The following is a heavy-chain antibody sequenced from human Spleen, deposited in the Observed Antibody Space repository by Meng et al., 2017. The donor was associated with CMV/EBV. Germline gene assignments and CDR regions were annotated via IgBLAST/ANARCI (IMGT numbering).Heavy chain of an antibody. V-gene: IGHV1-2*02. Sequence: ASVKVSCKASGYTFTAYYMHWVRQAPGQGLEWMGWMNPNSGGTNFAQKFQGRVTMTRDTSISTAHMELNRLTFDDTAMYYCASRISYYDLWSGYIVWGQGTLVTVSS. CDR1: GYTFTAYY. J-gene: IGHJ4*02. CDR3: ASRISYYDLWSGYIV. D-gene: IGHD3-3*01. CDR2: MNPNSGGT.